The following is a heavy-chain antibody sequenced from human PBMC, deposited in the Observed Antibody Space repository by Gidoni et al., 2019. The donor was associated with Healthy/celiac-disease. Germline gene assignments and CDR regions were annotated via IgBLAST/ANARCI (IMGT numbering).Heavy chain of an antibody. J-gene: IGHJ4*02. Sequence: EVQLVESGGGLVQPGRSLRLSCAASGFPFDDYAMHWVRQAPGKGLEWVSGISWNSGSIGYADSVKGRFTISRDNAKNSLYLQMNSLRAEDTALYYCAKVALAVAGTAFDYWGQGTLVTVSS. CDR2: ISWNSGSI. D-gene: IGHD6-19*01. CDR3: AKVALAVAGTAFDY. CDR1: GFPFDDYA. V-gene: IGHV3-9*01.